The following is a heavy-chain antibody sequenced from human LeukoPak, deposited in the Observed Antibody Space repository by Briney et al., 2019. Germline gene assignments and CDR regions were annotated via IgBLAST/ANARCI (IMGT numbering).Heavy chain of an antibody. CDR3: AILMTTVSLFDY. Sequence: GGSLRLSCAASGFTFSSYSMNWVRQAPGKGLEWVSSISSSSSYIYYADSVKGRFTISRDNAKNSLYLQMNSLRAEDTAVYYCAILMTTVSLFDYWGLGTLVTVSS. J-gene: IGHJ4*02. V-gene: IGHV3-21*01. D-gene: IGHD4-17*01. CDR2: ISSSSSYI. CDR1: GFTFSSYS.